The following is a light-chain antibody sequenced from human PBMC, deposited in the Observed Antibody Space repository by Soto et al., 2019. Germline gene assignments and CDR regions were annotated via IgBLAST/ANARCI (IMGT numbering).Light chain of an antibody. J-gene: IGLJ2*01. CDR3: CSYADTYVV. CDR2: DVS. V-gene: IGLV2-11*01. Sequence: QSALTQPRSVSGSPGQSVTISCTRTSSDVGSYNYISWYQQHPGKAPKIIMYDSDVSQRPSGFPDRFSGSKSGNTASLTISGLQAEDEADYYCCSYADTYVVFGGGTKVTVL. CDR1: SSDVGSYNY.